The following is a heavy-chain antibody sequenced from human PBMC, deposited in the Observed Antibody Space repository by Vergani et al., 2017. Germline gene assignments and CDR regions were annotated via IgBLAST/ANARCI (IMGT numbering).Heavy chain of an antibody. Sequence: QVQLVQSGAELKKPGASVSVSCKGSSHTFQTYGISWVRQAPGKGLEWMAWIRPYTGHTIYAQKFQDRVTMTADTSTNTAYMELRSLRSDDTAVYSCASEKGTGDLDYWGQGTLVTVSS. CDR1: SHTFQTYG. J-gene: IGHJ4*02. V-gene: IGHV1-18*01. CDR3: ASEKGTGDLDY. D-gene: IGHD7-27*01. CDR2: IRPYTGHT.